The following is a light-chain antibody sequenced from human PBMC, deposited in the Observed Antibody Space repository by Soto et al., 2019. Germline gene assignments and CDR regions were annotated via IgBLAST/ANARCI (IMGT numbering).Light chain of an antibody. CDR2: ATS. Sequence: EIVLTQSPGTLSLSPGETATLSCRASQTVNSDYLAWFQQRPGQAPRLLIFATSRRATDIPDRFSGSGSGTDFTLAIRRLEPEDFAVYYCQQYGSSTHFGGGTKVDIK. J-gene: IGKJ4*01. CDR3: QQYGSSTH. CDR1: QTVNSDY. V-gene: IGKV3-20*01.